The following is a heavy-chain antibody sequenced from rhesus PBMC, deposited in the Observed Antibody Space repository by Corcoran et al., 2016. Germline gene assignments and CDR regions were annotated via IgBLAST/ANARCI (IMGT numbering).Heavy chain of an antibody. V-gene: IGHV4-173*01. D-gene: IGHD4-23*01. CDR1: GGPISSNY. Sequence: QLQLQESGPGLVKPSETLSLTCTVSGGPISSNYWSWIRPPPGKGQEWIGRISGGGGNTDYNPSLKSRVTFSTDTSKNQFSLKLYSVTAADTAVYYCARVPDSNYWARFDVWGAGVLVTVSS. CDR2: ISGGGGNT. J-gene: IGHJ5-1*01. CDR3: ARVPDSNYWARFDV.